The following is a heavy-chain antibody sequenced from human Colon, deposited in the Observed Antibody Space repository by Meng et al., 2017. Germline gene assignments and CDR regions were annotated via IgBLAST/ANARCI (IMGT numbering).Heavy chain of an antibody. Sequence: QVHLQEPGPGLVKPSATLSRACSVSGASVSVNSYWSWVRQPPGRGLEWIGQIDHRGSAYYRPSLNSRVTMSLDKSRNQFSLRLTSVTAADTAVYYCARHGGYYQDFWGQGTLVTVSS. CDR2: IDHRGSA. V-gene: IGHV4-4*02. CDR1: GASVSVNSY. J-gene: IGHJ4*02. CDR3: ARHGGYYQDF. D-gene: IGHD4-23*01.